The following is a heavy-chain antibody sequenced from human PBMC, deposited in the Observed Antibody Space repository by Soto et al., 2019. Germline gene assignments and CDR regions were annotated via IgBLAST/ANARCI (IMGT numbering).Heavy chain of an antibody. V-gene: IGHV3-33*01. CDR1: GFTFSSYG. CDR3: ARDPGSWQLGKQNYYYYYYMDV. J-gene: IGHJ6*03. D-gene: IGHD3-10*01. CDR2: IWYDGSNK. Sequence: PGGSLRLSCAASGFTFSSYGMHWVRQAPGKGLEWVAVIWYDGSNKYYADSVKGRFTISRDNSKNTLYLQMNGLRAEDTAVYYCARDPGSWQLGKQNYYYYYYMDVWGKGTTVTVSS.